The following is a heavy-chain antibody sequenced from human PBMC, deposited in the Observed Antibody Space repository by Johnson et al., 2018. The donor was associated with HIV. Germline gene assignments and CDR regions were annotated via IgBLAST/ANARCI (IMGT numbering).Heavy chain of an antibody. V-gene: IGHV3-15*01. J-gene: IGHJ3*02. CDR3: GGDGEGSGSFNAFDI. Sequence: VQLVESGGGLVKPGGSLRLSCAASGFTFSNAWMSWVRQAPGKGLEWVGRIKSKTDGGTTDYAAPVKGRFTISRDDSKKTLYLQMNSLKTEDTAGYYGGGDGEGSGSFNAFDIWGQGTMVTVSS. CDR2: IKSKTDGGTT. CDR1: GFTFSNAW. D-gene: IGHD3-10*01.